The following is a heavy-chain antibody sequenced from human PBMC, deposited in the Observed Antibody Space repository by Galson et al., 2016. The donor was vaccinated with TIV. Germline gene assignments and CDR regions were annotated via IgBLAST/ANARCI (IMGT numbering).Heavy chain of an antibody. Sequence: SVKVSCKASGGTFRSYTFSWVRQAPGQGLEWMGGTVPFFNTATYAQKFQGRVTTATDESTTTAYMDLSNLRSDDTAVYYCARGRQWLPPVEWGQGTLVTVSS. V-gene: IGHV1-69*05. CDR3: ARGRQWLPPVE. CDR2: TVPFFNTA. J-gene: IGHJ4*02. CDR1: GGTFRSYT. D-gene: IGHD6-19*01.